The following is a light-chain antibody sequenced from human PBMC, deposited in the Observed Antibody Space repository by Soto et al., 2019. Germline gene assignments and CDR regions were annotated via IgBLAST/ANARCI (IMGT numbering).Light chain of an antibody. J-gene: IGKJ5*01. CDR3: QQLHIGPPPS. CDR2: GAS. Sequence: IVVMKSRRALGLYKEERAPVSVRVIQSVSNNYLAWYQQKPGQAPRLLIYGASNRATGIPDRFSGSGSVTVSTLTTTNLVGEGFPAYCCQQLHIGPPPSFAPGTRLEIK. V-gene: IGKV3-20*01. CDR1: QSVSNNY.